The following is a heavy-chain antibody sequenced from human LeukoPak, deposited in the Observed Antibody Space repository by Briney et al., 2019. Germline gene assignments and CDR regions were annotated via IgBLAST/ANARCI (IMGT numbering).Heavy chain of an antibody. CDR2: ISAYNGNT. Sequence: ASVKVSCKASGYTFTSYGISWVRQAPGQGLEWMGWISAYNGNTNYAQKLQGRVTMTTDTSTSTAYMELRSLRSDDTAVYYCARYYCSGGSCYLFDYWDQGTLVTVSS. V-gene: IGHV1-18*01. J-gene: IGHJ4*02. CDR3: ARYYCSGGSCYLFDY. D-gene: IGHD2-15*01. CDR1: GYTFTSYG.